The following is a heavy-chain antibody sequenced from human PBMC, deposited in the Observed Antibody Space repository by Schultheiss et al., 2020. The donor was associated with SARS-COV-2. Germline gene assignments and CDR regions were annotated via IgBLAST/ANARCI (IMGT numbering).Heavy chain of an antibody. CDR1: GFTVSSNY. D-gene: IGHD4-11*01. CDR3: ARASYDYSNPDY. V-gene: IGHV3-23*01. Sequence: GGSLRLSCAASGFTVSSNYMSWVRQAPGKGLEWVSAISGSGGSTYYADSVKGRFTISRDNSKNTLYLQMNSLRAEDTAVYYCARASYDYSNPDYWGQGTLVTVSS. CDR2: ISGSGGST. J-gene: IGHJ4*02.